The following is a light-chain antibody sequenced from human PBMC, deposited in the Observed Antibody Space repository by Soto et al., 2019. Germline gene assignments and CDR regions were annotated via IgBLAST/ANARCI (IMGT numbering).Light chain of an antibody. CDR2: AAS. Sequence: DIQMTQSPPYLSASVGDRVTITCRASQGITNALGWYQQKPGKAPKRLIYAASSLQSGVPSRFSGSGSGTEFILTISSLQPEDFATYYFLQHYSFPRTFGQGTKVEIK. CDR3: LQHYSFPRT. V-gene: IGKV1-17*01. CDR1: QGITNA. J-gene: IGKJ1*01.